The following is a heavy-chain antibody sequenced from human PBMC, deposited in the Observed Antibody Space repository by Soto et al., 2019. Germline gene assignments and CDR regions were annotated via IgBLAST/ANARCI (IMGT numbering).Heavy chain of an antibody. D-gene: IGHD2-2*01. V-gene: IGHV3-30*18. CDR2: ISYDGSNK. Sequence: PGGSLRLSCTASGFTFSSYGMHWVRQAPGKGLEWVAVISYDGSNKYYADSVKGRFTISRDNSKNTLYLQMNSLRAEDTAVYYCAKXKYQLPRTSYYYYGMDVWGQGTTVTVSS. CDR3: AKXKYQLPRTSYYYYGMDV. CDR1: GFTFSSYG. J-gene: IGHJ6*02.